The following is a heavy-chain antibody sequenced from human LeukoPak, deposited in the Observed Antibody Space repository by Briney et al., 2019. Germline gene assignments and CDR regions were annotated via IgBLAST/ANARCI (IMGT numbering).Heavy chain of an antibody. V-gene: IGHV3-23*01. CDR1: GFTFRNFA. J-gene: IGHJ4*02. D-gene: IGHD7-27*01. CDR3: AKDGGLWVSAHWGDS. CDR2: ISGSGSST. Sequence: GGSLRLSCAASGFTFRNFAMNWVRQAPGKGLEWVSAISGSGSSTYYADSVKGRFTVSRDDSKNTLYLQMNSLRAEDTAVYYCAKDGGLWVSAHWGDSWGRGTLVTVSS.